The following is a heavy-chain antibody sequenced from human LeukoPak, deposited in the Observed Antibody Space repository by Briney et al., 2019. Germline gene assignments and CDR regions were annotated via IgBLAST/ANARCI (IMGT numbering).Heavy chain of an antibody. CDR2: MIPVMGVT. Sequence: SVKVSCKASGGTFSNNALSWVRQAPGQGLEWMGKMIPVMGVTDYAQNFQGRVTFTADKSTKTGYMELKSLTSEDTAVYFCATRGXXXXXDNWGQGXLVTVSS. V-gene: IGHV1-69*04. CDR3: ATRGXXXXXDN. CDR1: GGTFSNNA. J-gene: IGHJ4*02.